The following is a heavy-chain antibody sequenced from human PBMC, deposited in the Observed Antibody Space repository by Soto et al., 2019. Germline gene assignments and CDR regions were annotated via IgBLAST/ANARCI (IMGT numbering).Heavy chain of an antibody. CDR1: GFTFSSYA. V-gene: IGHV3-23*01. CDR2: ISGSGGST. D-gene: IGHD5-18*01. J-gene: IGHJ5*02. Sequence: GGSLRLSCAASGFTFSSYAMSWVRQAPGKGLEWVSAISGSGGSTYYADSVKGRFTISRDNSKNTLYLQMNSLRAEDTAVYYCAKDQGYSYGYSYGWFDPWGQGTLVTVSS. CDR3: AKDQGYSYGYSYGWFDP.